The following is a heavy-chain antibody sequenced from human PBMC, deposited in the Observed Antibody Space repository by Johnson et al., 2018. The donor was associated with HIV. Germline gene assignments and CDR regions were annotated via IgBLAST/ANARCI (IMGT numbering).Heavy chain of an antibody. J-gene: IGHJ3*01. D-gene: IGHD3-10*01. CDR1: GFNFIDYA. CDR2: ISGSGGST. CDR3: ATLWFGEVSVYDAFDV. Sequence: VQLVESGGGVVQPGRSLRLSCVASGFNFIDYAMIWVRQAPGKGLEWVSAISGSGGSTYYADSVKGRFTISRDNSKNTLYLQMNSLRPEDSAVYYCATLWFGEVSVYDAFDVWGQGTMVTVSS. V-gene: IGHV3-23*04.